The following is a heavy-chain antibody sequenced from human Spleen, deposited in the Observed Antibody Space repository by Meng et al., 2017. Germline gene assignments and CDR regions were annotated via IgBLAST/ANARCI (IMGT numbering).Heavy chain of an antibody. CDR1: GYIFTGYY. CDR2: IKPNSGGT. V-gene: IGHV1-2*02. D-gene: IGHD5-24*01. J-gene: IGHJ6*02. Sequence: ASVKVSCKASGYIFTGYYMHWVRQAPGQGLEWMGWIKPNSGGTNYAQKFQGRVTITADESTSTAYMELSRLRSDDTAVYYCARRDGYNYRYYYYGMDVWGQGTTVTVSS. CDR3: ARRDGYNYRYYYYGMDV.